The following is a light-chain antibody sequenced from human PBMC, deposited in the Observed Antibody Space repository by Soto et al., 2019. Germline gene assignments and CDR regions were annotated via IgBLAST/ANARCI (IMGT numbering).Light chain of an antibody. Sequence: VWTQSRLTLSLSPGERATLSCRASQSVSSSYLAWYQQKPGQAPRLLIYGASNRATGIPDRFSGSGSGTDFTLTISRLEPEDFAVYYCQQCGSSGTFGQGTKVDI. J-gene: IGKJ1*01. CDR2: GAS. CDR3: QQCGSSGT. V-gene: IGKV3-20*01. CDR1: QSVSSSY.